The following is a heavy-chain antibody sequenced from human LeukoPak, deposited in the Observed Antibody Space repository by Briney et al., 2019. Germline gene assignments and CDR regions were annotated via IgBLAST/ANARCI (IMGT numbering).Heavy chain of an antibody. CDR1: GFIFSSYG. D-gene: IGHD6-13*01. CDR2: IWYDGSNK. Sequence: GRSLRLSCAASGFIFSSYGMHWVRQAPGKGLEWVAVIWYDGSNKYYADSEKGRFTISRDNSKNTLHLQMNSLRGEDTAVYYCARGSYTSSWYGVFDYWGQGTLVTVSS. V-gene: IGHV3-33*01. CDR3: ARGSYTSSWYGVFDY. J-gene: IGHJ4*02.